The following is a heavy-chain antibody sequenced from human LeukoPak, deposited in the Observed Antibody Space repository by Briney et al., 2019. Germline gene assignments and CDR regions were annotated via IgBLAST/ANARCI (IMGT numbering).Heavy chain of an antibody. CDR1: GFTFSSYA. V-gene: IGHV3-30*04. Sequence: PGGSLRLSCAASGFTFSSYAMHWVRQAPGQGLEWVALISYDEIHKHYADSVEGRFTISRDNSKNTLYLQMNSLRTEDTAVYYCAKGSQSSGWYSVFDYWGQGTLVTVSS. J-gene: IGHJ4*02. D-gene: IGHD6-19*01. CDR3: AKGSQSSGWYSVFDY. CDR2: ISYDEIHK.